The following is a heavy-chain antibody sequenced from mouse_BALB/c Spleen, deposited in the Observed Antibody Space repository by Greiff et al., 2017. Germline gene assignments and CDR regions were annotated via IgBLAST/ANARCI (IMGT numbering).Heavy chain of an antibody. V-gene: IGHV14-3*02. CDR3: ARGPYGYGAMDY. CDR1: GFNIKDTY. D-gene: IGHD1-2*01. Sequence: VHVKQSGAELVKPGASVKLSCTASGFNIKDTYMHWVKQRPEQGLEWIGRIDPANGNTKYDPKFQGKATITADTSSNTAYLQLSSLTSEDTAVYYCARGPYGYGAMDYWGQGTSVTVSS. J-gene: IGHJ4*01. CDR2: IDPANGNT.